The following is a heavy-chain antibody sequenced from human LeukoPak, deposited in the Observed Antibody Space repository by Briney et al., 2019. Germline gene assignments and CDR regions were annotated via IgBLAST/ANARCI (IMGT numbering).Heavy chain of an antibody. J-gene: IGHJ4*02. Sequence: GGSLRLSCAASGFTFSSYAMHWVRPAPGKGLEWVAVISYDGSNKYSADSVKGRFTISRDNSKNTLYLQMNSLRTEDTAVYYCAREVRGAITVFDYWGQGTLVTVSS. CDR2: ISYDGSNK. D-gene: IGHD3-10*01. CDR1: GFTFSSYA. CDR3: AREVRGAITVFDY. V-gene: IGHV3-30-3*01.